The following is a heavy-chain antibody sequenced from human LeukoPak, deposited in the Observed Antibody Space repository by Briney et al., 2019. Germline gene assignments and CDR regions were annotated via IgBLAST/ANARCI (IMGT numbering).Heavy chain of an antibody. D-gene: IGHD2-15*01. V-gene: IGHV3-23*01. J-gene: IGHJ4*02. CDR3: AKALVVADPHDY. Sequence: GGSLRLSCAASGFTFGSYTMSWVRQAPGKGLEWVSSISGSGGGTYYADSVKGRFAISRDNSKNTLYLQMNSLRVEDTAVYYCAKALVVADPHDYWGQGTLVTVSS. CDR1: GFTFGSYT. CDR2: ISGSGGGT.